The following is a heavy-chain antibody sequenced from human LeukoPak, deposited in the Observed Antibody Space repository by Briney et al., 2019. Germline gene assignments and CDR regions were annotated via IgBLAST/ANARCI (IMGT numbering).Heavy chain of an antibody. CDR3: ATSNDAKIAPFDH. V-gene: IGHV4-4*09. Sequence: SETLSLTCTVSGVSMSAYQWNWVRQSPEKGLEWIGCINTKGETSYNPSLKSRVTTSVDTSKSQFSLRLTSVTAADTAVYYCATSNDAKIAPFDHWGQGAPVTVSS. D-gene: IGHD2-21*01. CDR1: GVSMSAYQ. J-gene: IGHJ4*02. CDR2: INTKGET.